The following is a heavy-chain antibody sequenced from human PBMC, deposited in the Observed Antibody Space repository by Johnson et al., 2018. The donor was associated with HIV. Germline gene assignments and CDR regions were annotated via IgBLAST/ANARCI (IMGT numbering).Heavy chain of an antibody. Sequence: QVQLVESGGGVVQPGRSLRLSCAASGFTFSNYAMHWVRQAPGKGLEWVALISYDGSNKYHADSVKGRVTISRDNSKNTLYLQMNSRRAEDTAVYYWARDLRGAFDIWGQGTMVAVSS. CDR3: ARDLRGAFDI. V-gene: IGHV3-30-3*01. J-gene: IGHJ3*02. CDR2: ISYDGSNK. CDR1: GFTFSNYA.